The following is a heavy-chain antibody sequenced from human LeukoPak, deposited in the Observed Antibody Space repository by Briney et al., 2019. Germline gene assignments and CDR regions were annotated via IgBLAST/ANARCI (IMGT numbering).Heavy chain of an antibody. D-gene: IGHD6-19*01. V-gene: IGHV3-30*05. CDR2: ISYDGSNR. Sequence: GVSLRLSCAASGFTFSHYGIHWVRQAPGKGLEWVAVISYDGSNRYYADSVKGRFTISRDNSKNTLYVQMNSLRADDTAVYYCARVLPNSSGWYGDYWGQGTLVTVSS. CDR1: GFTFSHYG. J-gene: IGHJ4*02. CDR3: ARVLPNSSGWYGDY.